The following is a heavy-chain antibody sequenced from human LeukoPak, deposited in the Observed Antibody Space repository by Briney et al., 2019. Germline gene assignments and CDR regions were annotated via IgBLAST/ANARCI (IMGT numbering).Heavy chain of an antibody. D-gene: IGHD2-2*01. Sequence: GGSLRLSCTASGFTFSSHAMNWVRQAPRKGLEWVSGITGSGGNTYYADSVKGRFTISRDNSKNTLYLQMNSLRAEDTAVYYCARSYCSSTSCSYYFDYWGQGTLVTVSS. V-gene: IGHV3-23*01. CDR3: ARSYCSSTSCSYYFDY. CDR2: ITGSGGNT. J-gene: IGHJ4*02. CDR1: GFTFSSHA.